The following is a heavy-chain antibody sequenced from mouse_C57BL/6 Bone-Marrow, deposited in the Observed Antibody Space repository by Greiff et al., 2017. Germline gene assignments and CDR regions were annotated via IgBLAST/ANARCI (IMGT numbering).Heavy chain of an antibody. CDR1: GYAFSSYW. CDR2: IYPGDGDT. Sequence: VKLQQSGAELVKPGASVKISCKASGYAFSSYWMNWVKQRPGKGLEWIGQIYPGDGDTNYNGKFKGKATLTADKSSITAYMQLSSLTAEDSAVYFCANDGYSPFDYWGQGTTLTVSS. V-gene: IGHV1-80*01. J-gene: IGHJ2*01. CDR3: ANDGYSPFDY. D-gene: IGHD2-3*01.